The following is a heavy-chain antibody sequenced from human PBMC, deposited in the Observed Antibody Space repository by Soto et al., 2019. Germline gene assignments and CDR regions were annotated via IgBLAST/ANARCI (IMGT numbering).Heavy chain of an antibody. CDR2: IIAYSGNT. CDR3: SVDPEQLWFSYYYYGMDV. CDR1: GYTFTSYG. Sequence: ASVKVSCKASGYTFTSYGISWVRQAPGQGLEWIGWIIAYSGNTNYAQKFQERVTITRDMSTSTAYMELSSLRSEDTAVYYCSVDPEQLWFSYYYYGMDVWGQGTTVTVSS. V-gene: IGHV1-18*01. D-gene: IGHD5-18*01. J-gene: IGHJ6*02.